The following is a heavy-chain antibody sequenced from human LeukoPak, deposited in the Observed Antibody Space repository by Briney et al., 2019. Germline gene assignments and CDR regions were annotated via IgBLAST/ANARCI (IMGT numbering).Heavy chain of an antibody. CDR2: ISYDGSNK. CDR1: GFTFSSYG. D-gene: IGHD3-16*02. V-gene: IGHV3-30*03. CDR3: ATVIDMPGGND. J-gene: IGHJ4*02. Sequence: GGSLRLSCAASGFTFSSYGMHWVRQAPGKGLEWVAVISYDGSNKYYADSVKGRFTISRDNSKNTLYLQMNSLRAEDTAVYYCATVIDMPGGNDWGQGTLVGVSS.